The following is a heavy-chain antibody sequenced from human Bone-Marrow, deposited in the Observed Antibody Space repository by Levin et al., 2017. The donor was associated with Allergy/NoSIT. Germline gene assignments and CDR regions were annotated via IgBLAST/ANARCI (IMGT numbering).Heavy chain of an antibody. J-gene: IGHJ6*03. V-gene: IGHV3-33*01. Sequence: QAGGSLRLSCAASGFTFSTYGMHWVRQAPGKGLEWVALIWHDGSARYYADPVKGRFTISRDNSRNTLYLQMNSLRAEDTALYYCARGTGSSNYYYYNMDVWGKGTVVSVSS. CDR2: IWHDGSAR. CDR3: ARGTGSSNYYYYNMDV. D-gene: IGHD3-10*01. CDR1: GFTFSTYG.